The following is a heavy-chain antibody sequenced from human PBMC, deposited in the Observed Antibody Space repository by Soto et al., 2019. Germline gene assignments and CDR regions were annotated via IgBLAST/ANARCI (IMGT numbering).Heavy chain of an antibody. V-gene: IGHV5-51*01. J-gene: IGHJ5*02. CDR3: ARHVTIFGVVSWFDP. CDR1: GYSFTSYL. CDR2: IYPGDSDT. D-gene: IGHD3-3*01. Sequence: GESLKISCNGSGYSFTSYLIGWVRQMPGKGLEWMGIIYPGDSDTRYSPSFQGQVTISADKSISTAYLQWSSLKASDTAMYYCARHVTIFGVVSWFDPWGQGTLVTVSS.